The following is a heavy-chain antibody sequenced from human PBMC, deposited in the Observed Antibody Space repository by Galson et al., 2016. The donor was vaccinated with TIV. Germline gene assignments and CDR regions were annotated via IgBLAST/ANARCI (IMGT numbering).Heavy chain of an antibody. V-gene: IGHV6-1*01. J-gene: IGHJ3*02. D-gene: IGHD4-17*01. Sequence: CAISGDSVSSSTAAWNWIRQSPSRGLEWLGRTYYRSKWYNDYAVSVKSRITINPDTSKNQFYLQLNSVTPEDTAVYYCARVMTTVTDDDAFDIWGQGTMVTVSS. CDR3: ARVMTTVTDDDAFDI. CDR1: GDSVSSSTAA. CDR2: TYYRSKWYN.